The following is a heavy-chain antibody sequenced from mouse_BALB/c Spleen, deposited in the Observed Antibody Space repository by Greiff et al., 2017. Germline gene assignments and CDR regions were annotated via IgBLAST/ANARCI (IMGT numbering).Heavy chain of an antibody. CDR3: TRTDYDDYYAMDY. J-gene: IGHJ4*01. CDR2: IYPGNSDT. Sequence: EVQLQQSGTVLARPGASVKMSCKASGYSFTSYWMHWVKQRPGQGLEWIGAIYPGNSDTSYNQKFKGKAKLTAVTSASTAYMELSSLTNEDSAVYYCTRTDYDDYYAMDYWGQGTSVTVSS. D-gene: IGHD2-4*01. CDR1: GYSFTSYW. V-gene: IGHV1-5*01.